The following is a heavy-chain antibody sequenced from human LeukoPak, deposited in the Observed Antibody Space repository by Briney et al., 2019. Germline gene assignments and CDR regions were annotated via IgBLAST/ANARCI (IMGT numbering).Heavy chain of an antibody. J-gene: IGHJ5*02. CDR2: IYYSGST. CDR1: GGSISSYY. Sequence: PSETLSLTCTVSGGSISSYYWNWIRQPPGKGLEWIGYIYYSGSTKYNPSLKSRVTISVDTSKNQFSLKLSSVTAADTAVYYCAREGNSDILTGSNWFDPWGRGTLVTVSS. V-gene: IGHV4-59*01. D-gene: IGHD3-9*01. CDR3: AREGNSDILTGSNWFDP.